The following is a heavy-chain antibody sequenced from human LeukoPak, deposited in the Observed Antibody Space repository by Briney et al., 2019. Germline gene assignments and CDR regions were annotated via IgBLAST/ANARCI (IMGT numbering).Heavy chain of an antibody. Sequence: GGSLRLSCAASGFTFSSYGMHWVRQAPGKGLEWVAFIRYDGSNKYYADSVKGRFTISRDNAKNSLYLQMNSLRAEDTAVYYCARVLRDGYNLYYMDVWGKGTTVTVSS. CDR2: IRYDGSNK. D-gene: IGHD5-24*01. J-gene: IGHJ6*03. V-gene: IGHV3-30*02. CDR3: ARVLRDGYNLYYMDV. CDR1: GFTFSSYG.